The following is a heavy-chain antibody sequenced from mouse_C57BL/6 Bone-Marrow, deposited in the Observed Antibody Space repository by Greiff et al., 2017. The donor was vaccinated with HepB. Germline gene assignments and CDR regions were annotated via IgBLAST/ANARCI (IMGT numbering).Heavy chain of an antibody. CDR2: IWTGGGT. Sequence: VQLVESGPGLVAPSQCLSITCTVSGFSLTSYAISWVRQPPGKGLEWLGVIWTGGGTNYNSAPKSRLSISKDNSKIQVFLKMNSLQTDNTARYSCARNYGGNCNAMDYWGQGTSVTVSS. D-gene: IGHD1-1*02. V-gene: IGHV2-9-1*01. J-gene: IGHJ4*01. CDR3: ARNYGGNCNAMDY. CDR1: GFSLTSYA.